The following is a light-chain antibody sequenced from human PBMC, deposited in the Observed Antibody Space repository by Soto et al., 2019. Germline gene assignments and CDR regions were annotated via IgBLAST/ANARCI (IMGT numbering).Light chain of an antibody. V-gene: IGKV1-9*01. CDR1: QDMNTY. Sequence: DIQLTQSPSFLSASVGDRVTITCRASQDMNTYIAWYQHTPGKAPKLLIYGASTLQSGVPARFSGSGSGTDFTLKISRVEAEDVGIYYCMQALQTPLTFGGGTKVEIK. CDR3: MQALQTPLT. CDR2: GAS. J-gene: IGKJ4*01.